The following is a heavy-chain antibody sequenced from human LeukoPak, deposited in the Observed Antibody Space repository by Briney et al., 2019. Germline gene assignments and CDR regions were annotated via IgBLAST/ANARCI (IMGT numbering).Heavy chain of an antibody. CDR3: TTVRYDDHLFFGY. D-gene: IGHD5-12*01. Sequence: GGSLRLSCAASGFAVSSNYMSWVRQAPGKGLEWVGRIKSKTDGGTVDYAAPVKGRFTISRDDSKNTLYLQMNSLKTEDTAVYYCTTVRYDDHLFFGYWGQGTLVTVSS. CDR1: GFAVSSNY. J-gene: IGHJ4*02. CDR2: IKSKTDGGTV. V-gene: IGHV3-15*01.